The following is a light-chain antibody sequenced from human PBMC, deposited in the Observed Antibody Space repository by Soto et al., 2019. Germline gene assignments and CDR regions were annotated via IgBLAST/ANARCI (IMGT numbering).Light chain of an antibody. CDR3: QQYYSYPRT. V-gene: IGKV1-8*01. Sequence: AIRMTQSPSSLSASTGDRVTITCRASQGISSYLAWYQQKPGKAPKLLIYAASTLQSGVPSRFSGSGSGTDFTLTIRCMQSADFANYYCQQYYSYPRTFGQGTKVDIK. J-gene: IGKJ1*01. CDR2: AAS. CDR1: QGISSY.